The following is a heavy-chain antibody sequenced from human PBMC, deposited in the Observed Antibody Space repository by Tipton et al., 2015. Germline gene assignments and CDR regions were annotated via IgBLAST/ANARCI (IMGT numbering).Heavy chain of an antibody. D-gene: IGHD3-3*01. V-gene: IGHV3-23*01. CDR2: ISGSSGST. CDR1: GFTFSSYA. J-gene: IGHJ5*02. CDR3: ARAGNDLDWGNWFDP. Sequence: SGFTFSSYAMNWVRQAPGKGLEWVSAISGSSGSTYYADSVKGRFTISRDNSKNTLYLQMNSLRAEDTAVYYCARAGNDLDWGNWFDPWGQGTLVTVSS.